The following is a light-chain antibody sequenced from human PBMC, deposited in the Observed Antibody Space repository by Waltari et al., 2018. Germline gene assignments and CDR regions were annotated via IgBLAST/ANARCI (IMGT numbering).Light chain of an antibody. CDR2: GAS. J-gene: IGKJ2*01. V-gene: IGKV3-20*01. Sequence: EIVLTQSPGTLSLSPGERATLSSRASQSVSSSYLAWYQQKPGQAPRLLIYGASSRATGIPDRFSGSGSGTDFTLTISRLEPEDFAVYYCQQYGSSPLYPFGQGTKLEIK. CDR1: QSVSSSY. CDR3: QQYGSSPLYP.